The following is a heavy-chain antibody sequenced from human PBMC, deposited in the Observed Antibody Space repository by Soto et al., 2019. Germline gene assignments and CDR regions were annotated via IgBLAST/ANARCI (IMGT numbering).Heavy chain of an antibody. CDR2: INPNSGGT. J-gene: IGHJ6*02. CDR3: ARTHYDFWSGYPPHYYYYYCMDV. V-gene: IGHV1-2*04. CDR1: GYTFTGYY. D-gene: IGHD3-3*01. Sequence: ASVKVSCKASGYTFTGYYMHWVRQAPGQGLEWMGWINPNSGGTNYAQKFQGWVTMTRDTSISTAYMELSRLRSDDTAVYYCARTHYDFWSGYPPHYYYYYCMDVWGQGTTVTVSS.